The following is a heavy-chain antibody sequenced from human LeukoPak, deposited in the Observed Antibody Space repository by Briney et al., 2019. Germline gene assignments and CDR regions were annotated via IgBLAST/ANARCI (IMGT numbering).Heavy chain of an antibody. CDR3: ARIAGSSYDY. CDR1: GYTFTSYG. D-gene: IGHD3-10*01. V-gene: IGHV1-69*04. CDR2: IIPILNIA. J-gene: IGHJ4*02. Sequence: EASVKVSCKASGYTFTSYGISWVRQAPGQGLEWMGRIIPILNIADYAQKFQGRVTITADTSTSTAYMELSSLRSEDTAVYYCARIAGSSYDYWGQGTLVTVSS.